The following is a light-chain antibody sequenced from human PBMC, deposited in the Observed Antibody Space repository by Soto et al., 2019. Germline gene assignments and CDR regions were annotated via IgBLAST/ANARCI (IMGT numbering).Light chain of an antibody. J-gene: IGKJ1*01. Sequence: EIGLTQSPGALSLSTGERATLSCRASQSFSSSYLAWYQQKPGQAPRLLIYETSSRATGIPDRCSGSGSQTDFTLTISRLEPEDFAVYYCQQYGTSPRTFAQGTKVDIK. V-gene: IGKV3-20*01. CDR1: QSFSSSY. CDR3: QQYGTSPRT. CDR2: ETS.